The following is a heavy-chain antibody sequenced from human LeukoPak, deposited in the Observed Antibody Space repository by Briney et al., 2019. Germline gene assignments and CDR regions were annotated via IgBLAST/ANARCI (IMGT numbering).Heavy chain of an antibody. CDR1: GFTVSSKY. CDR2: IYSGGST. V-gene: IGHV3-53*01. CDR3: ARVWSTVTLSAFDI. J-gene: IGHJ3*02. Sequence: PGGSLRLSCAASGFTVSSKYMSWVRQAPGKGLEWVSIIYSGGSTYYADSVKGRFTISRDNSKNTLYLQMNSLRAEDTAVYYCARVWSTVTLSAFDIWGQGTMVTVSS. D-gene: IGHD4-17*01.